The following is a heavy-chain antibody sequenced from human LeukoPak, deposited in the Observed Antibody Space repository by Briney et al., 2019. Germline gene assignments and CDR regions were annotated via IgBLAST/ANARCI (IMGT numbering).Heavy chain of an antibody. Sequence: ASVKVSCKASGYTLTSYDINWVRQATGQGLEWMGWMNPNSGKTGYAQKFQGRVTITRNTSISTAYMELSSLESEDTAVYYCARTRAVSYFDYWGQGTLVTVSS. CDR1: GYTLTSYD. CDR2: MNPNSGKT. CDR3: ARTRAVSYFDY. V-gene: IGHV1-8*01. J-gene: IGHJ4*02.